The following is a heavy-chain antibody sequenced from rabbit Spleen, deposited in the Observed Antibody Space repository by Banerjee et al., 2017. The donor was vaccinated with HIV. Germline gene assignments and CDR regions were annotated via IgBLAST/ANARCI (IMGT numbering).Heavy chain of an antibody. D-gene: IGHD4-1*01. J-gene: IGHJ3*01. CDR3: ARVVALTRLDL. V-gene: IGHV1S47*01. Sequence: QEQLVESGGGMVTLGGSLKLSSKASGIDFSSYGINCVSQAPGKGLEWIAYIYPDYGSTDYASWVNGRFTISLDNAQNTVFLQMTSLTAADTATYFCARVVALTRLDLWGPGTLVTVS. CDR2: IYPDYGST. CDR1: GIDFSSYG.